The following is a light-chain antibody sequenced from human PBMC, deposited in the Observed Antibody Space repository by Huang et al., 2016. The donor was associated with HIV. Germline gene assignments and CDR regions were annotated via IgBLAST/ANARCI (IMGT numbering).Light chain of an antibody. Sequence: EIVLTQSPATLSLSPGERATLSCRASQSISSYLAWYQQKPGQAPRLLIYDASNRATGIPARFSGSGSGTDFTLTSSSLEPEDFAIYYCQQRSNLGTFGGGTKVEIK. CDR1: QSISSY. CDR2: DAS. V-gene: IGKV3-11*01. CDR3: QQRSNLGT. J-gene: IGKJ4*01.